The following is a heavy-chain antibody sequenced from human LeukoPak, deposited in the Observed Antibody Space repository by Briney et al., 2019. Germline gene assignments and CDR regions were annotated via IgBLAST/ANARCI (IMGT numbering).Heavy chain of an antibody. CDR3: AKAVYYYDSSGYEYPHAEYFQH. Sequence: TGGSLRLSCAASGFTFSSYAMSWVRQAPGKGLEWVSAISGSGGSTYYADSVKGRFTISRDNSKNTLYLQMNSLRAEDTAVYYCAKAVYYYDSSGYEYPHAEYFQHWGQGTLVTVSS. V-gene: IGHV3-23*01. CDR2: ISGSGGST. D-gene: IGHD3-22*01. CDR1: GFTFSSYA. J-gene: IGHJ1*01.